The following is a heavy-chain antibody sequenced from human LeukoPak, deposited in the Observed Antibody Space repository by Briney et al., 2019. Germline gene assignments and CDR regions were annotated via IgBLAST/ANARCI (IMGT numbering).Heavy chain of an antibody. D-gene: IGHD6-13*01. Sequence: ASVKASCKASGYTFTSYGISWVRQAPGQGLEWMGWISAYNGNTNYAQKLQGRVTMTTDTSTSTAYMELRSLRSDDTAVYYCAREDSSSLGYYGMDVWGQGTTVTVSS. CDR1: GYTFTSYG. J-gene: IGHJ6*02. CDR2: ISAYNGNT. V-gene: IGHV1-18*01. CDR3: AREDSSSLGYYGMDV.